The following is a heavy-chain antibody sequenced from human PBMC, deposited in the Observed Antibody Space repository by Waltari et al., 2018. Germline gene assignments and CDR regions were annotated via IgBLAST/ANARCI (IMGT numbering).Heavy chain of an antibody. Sequence: QLQLQESGPGLVKPSETLSLTCTVSGGSISSSSYYWGWIRQPPGMGLEWIGRIYYRGSTSYNPSLRSRVTIAVDTSKTQFSLMLGSVTAADTAVYYCARRHYYGSGPGFDYWGQGTLVTVAS. CDR1: GGSISSSSYY. D-gene: IGHD3-10*01. CDR2: IYYRGST. J-gene: IGHJ4*02. CDR3: ARRHYYGSGPGFDY. V-gene: IGHV4-39*01.